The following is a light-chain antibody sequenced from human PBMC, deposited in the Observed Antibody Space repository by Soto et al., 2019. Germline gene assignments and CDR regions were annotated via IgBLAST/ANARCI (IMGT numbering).Light chain of an antibody. CDR1: QSVSSSY. CDR3: QQYGSSPPIT. V-gene: IGKV3-20*01. CDR2: DAS. Sequence: EIVLTQSPGTLSLSPGERATLSCRASQSVSSSYLAWYQQKPGQAPRLLIYDASSRATGIPDRFSGSGSGTDFTLTISRLEPEEFAVYYCQQYGSSPPITFGQGTRLEIK. J-gene: IGKJ5*01.